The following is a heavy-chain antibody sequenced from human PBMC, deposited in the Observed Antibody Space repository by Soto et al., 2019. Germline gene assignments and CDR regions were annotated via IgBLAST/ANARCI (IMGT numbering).Heavy chain of an antibody. Sequence: LRLSCAASGFTVSSYAMSWVRQATGKGLEWVSAISGSGASTYYADSVKGRFTISRDNSKNTLYLQMNSLRAEDTAVYYCARGYYDNSANYRKTIFDYWGQGALVTVSS. J-gene: IGHJ4*02. CDR3: ARGYYDNSANYRKTIFDY. CDR1: GFTVSSYA. V-gene: IGHV3-23*01. D-gene: IGHD3-22*01. CDR2: ISGSGAST.